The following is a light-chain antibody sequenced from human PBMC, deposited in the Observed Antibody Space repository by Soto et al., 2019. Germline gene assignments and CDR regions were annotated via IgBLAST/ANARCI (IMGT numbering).Light chain of an antibody. Sequence: DIQMTQSPSTLSASVGDRVTITCRASQSVDTCLAWYQQKPGKAPHLLIYKASSLETGVPSRFSGSGSVREFTLTIRSLQPDDFATYYCQQFDRYPWTFGHGTKV. CDR3: QQFDRYPWT. CDR2: KAS. J-gene: IGKJ1*01. V-gene: IGKV1-5*03. CDR1: QSVDTC.